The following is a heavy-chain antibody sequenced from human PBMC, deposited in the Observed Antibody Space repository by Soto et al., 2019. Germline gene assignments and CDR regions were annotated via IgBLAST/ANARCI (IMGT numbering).Heavy chain of an antibody. CDR3: ARVRDSSGYSYFDY. Sequence: SETLSLTCTVSGGSISSYYWSWIRQPPGKGLEWIGYIYYSGSTNYNPSLKSRVTISVDTSKNQFSLKLSSVTAADTAVYYCARVRDSSGYSYFDYWGQGTLVTVSS. D-gene: IGHD3-22*01. CDR1: GGSISSYY. J-gene: IGHJ4*02. CDR2: IYYSGST. V-gene: IGHV4-59*01.